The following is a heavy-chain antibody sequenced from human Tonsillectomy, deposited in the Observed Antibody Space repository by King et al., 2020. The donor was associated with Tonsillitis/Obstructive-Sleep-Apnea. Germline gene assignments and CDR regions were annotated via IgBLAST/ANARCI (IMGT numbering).Heavy chain of an antibody. Sequence: QLQESGPGLVKPSETLSLTCTVSGGSISSYYWSWIRQPPGKGLEWIGYIYYNGSTNYNPALKSRVTISVDTYKNQFSLKLSSVTAADTAVYYCEREVLHSGYYFFDYWGQGTLVTVSS. CDR1: GGSISSYY. V-gene: IGHV4-59*01. CDR2: IYYNGST. J-gene: IGHJ4*02. D-gene: IGHD5-12*01. CDR3: EREVLHSGYYFFDY.